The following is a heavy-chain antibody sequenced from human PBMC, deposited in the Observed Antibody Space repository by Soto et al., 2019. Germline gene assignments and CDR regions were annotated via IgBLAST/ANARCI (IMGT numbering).Heavy chain of an antibody. V-gene: IGHV4-30-2*01. D-gene: IGHD3-22*01. J-gene: IGHJ4*02. CDR3: ARAPARYYYDSSGYYYGDYFDY. CDR2: IYHSGST. Sequence: SETLSLTCAVSGGSISGGGYSWSWIRQPPGKGLEWIGYIYHSGSTYYNPSLKSRVTISVDRSKNQFSLKPSSVTAADTAVYYCARAPARYYYDSSGYYYGDYFDYWGQGTLVTVSS. CDR1: GGSISGGGYS.